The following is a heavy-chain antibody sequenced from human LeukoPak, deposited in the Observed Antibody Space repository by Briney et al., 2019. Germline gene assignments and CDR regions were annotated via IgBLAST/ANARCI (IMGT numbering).Heavy chain of an antibody. CDR3: ARGGYSGYEVFDY. J-gene: IGHJ4*02. V-gene: IGHV4-30-4*01. CDR2: IYYSGST. D-gene: IGHD5-12*01. Sequence: SETQSLTCTISGGSISSGGYYWSWIRQPPGKGLEWIGYIYYSGSTYYNPSLKSRVTISVDTSKNQFSLKLSSVTAADTAVYYCARGGYSGYEVFDYWGQGTLVTVSS. CDR1: GGSISSGGYY.